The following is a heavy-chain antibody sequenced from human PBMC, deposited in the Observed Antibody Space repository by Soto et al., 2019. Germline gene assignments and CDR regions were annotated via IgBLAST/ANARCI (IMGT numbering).Heavy chain of an antibody. CDR2: IYYSGST. CDR3: ARDQPPQLRGYFDL. CDR1: GGSISSGVYY. J-gene: IGHJ2*01. Sequence: QVQLQESGPGLVKPSQTLSLTCTVSGGSISSGVYYWRWIRQHPVKGLEWIGYIYYSGSTYYNPSLKSRVTISLDTAKNQFSLKLSSVTAADTAVYYCARDQPPQLRGYFDLWGRGTLVTVSS. V-gene: IGHV4-31*03.